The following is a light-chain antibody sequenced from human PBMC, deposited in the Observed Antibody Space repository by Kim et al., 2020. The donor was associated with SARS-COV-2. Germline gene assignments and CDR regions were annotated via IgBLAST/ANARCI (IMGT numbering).Light chain of an antibody. V-gene: IGLV3-21*04. CDR3: QVYDNGNNPVI. J-gene: IGLJ2*01. Sequence: SYELTQPPSVSVAPGETATITCGGDDIETKSVHGYQHKPGQAPVLVIHYDRGRPSSIPDRFSGSNTANTATLIITRAEAGDEADYYCQVYDNGNNPVIFGGGTQLTVL. CDR2: YDR. CDR1: DIETKS.